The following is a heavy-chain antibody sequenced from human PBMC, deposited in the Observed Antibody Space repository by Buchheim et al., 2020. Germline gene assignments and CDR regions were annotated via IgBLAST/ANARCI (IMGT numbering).Heavy chain of an antibody. CDR2: IYTSGTI. V-gene: IGHV4-61*02. Sequence: QVQLQESGPGLVKPSQTLSLTCTVSGGSINSGGYFHSWIRQPAGKGLEWIGRIYTSGTIQYNPALQSRVTISVDTSKNQFALKLSSVTAADTAVYYCARGYCSGGICYSGGMDVWGQGTT. J-gene: IGHJ6*02. CDR1: GGSINSGGYF. CDR3: ARGYCSGGICYSGGMDV. D-gene: IGHD2-15*01.